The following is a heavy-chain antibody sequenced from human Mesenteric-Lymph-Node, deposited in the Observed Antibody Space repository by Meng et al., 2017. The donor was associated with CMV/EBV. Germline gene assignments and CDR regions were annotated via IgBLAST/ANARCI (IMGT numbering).Heavy chain of an antibody. CDR3: ARGQNIGYSYGSRFDY. CDR2: INHSGST. D-gene: IGHD5-18*01. Sequence: YGGSFSGYYWTWIRQPPGKGLEWIGEINHSGSTNYNPSLKSRVTISVDTSKNQFALKLNSVTAADTAVYYCARGQNIGYSYGSRFDYWGQGTLVTVSS. V-gene: IGHV4-34*01. CDR1: GGSFSGYY. J-gene: IGHJ4*02.